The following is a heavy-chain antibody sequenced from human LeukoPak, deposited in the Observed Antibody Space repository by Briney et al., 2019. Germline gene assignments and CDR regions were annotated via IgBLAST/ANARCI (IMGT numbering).Heavy chain of an antibody. V-gene: IGHV4-30-2*01. CDR1: GGSISSGGYS. D-gene: IGHD6-6*01. CDR2: IYHSGST. J-gene: IGHJ3*02. CDR3: ARTSIAARRANAFDI. Sequence: SETLSLTCTVSGGSISSGGYSWSWIRQPPGKGLEWIVYIYHSGSTYYNPSLKSRVTISVDRSKNQFSLKLSSVTAADTAVYYCARTSIAARRANAFDIWGQGTMVTVSS.